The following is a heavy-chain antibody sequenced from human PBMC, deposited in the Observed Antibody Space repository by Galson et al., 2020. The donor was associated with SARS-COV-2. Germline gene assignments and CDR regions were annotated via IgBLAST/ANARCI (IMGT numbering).Heavy chain of an antibody. CDR2: IRSKAYGGTT. CDR3: TRVGETTVTTGWFDP. D-gene: IGHD4-17*01. CDR1: GFTFGDYA. Sequence: GESLKISCTASGFTFGDYAMSWFRQAPGTGLEWVGFIRSKAYGGTTEYAASVKGRCTISRDDSKSIAYLQMNSLKTEDTAVYYCTRVGETTVTTGWFDPWGQETLVTVSS. J-gene: IGHJ5*02. V-gene: IGHV3-49*03.